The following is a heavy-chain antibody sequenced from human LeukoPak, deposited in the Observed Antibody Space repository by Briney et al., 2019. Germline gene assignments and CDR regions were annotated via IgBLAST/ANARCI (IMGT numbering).Heavy chain of an antibody. J-gene: IGHJ4*02. V-gene: IGHV3-23*01. CDR1: GFTFSIYA. D-gene: IGHD1-26*01. CDR3: AKDQAGAILYFDY. CDR2: ISGSGGTT. Sequence: GGSLRLSCAASGFTFSIYAMSWVRQAPGKGPEWVSAISGSGGTTYYADSVKGRFTISRDNSKNTLYLQMSSLRAEDTALYYCAKDQAGAILYFDYWGQGTLVSASS.